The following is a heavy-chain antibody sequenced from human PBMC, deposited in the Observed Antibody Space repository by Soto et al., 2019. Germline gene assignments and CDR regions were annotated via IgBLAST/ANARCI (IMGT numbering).Heavy chain of an antibody. J-gene: IGHJ4*02. Sequence: SLRLSCAASGFTFSSYAMSWVRQAPGKGLEWVSAISGSGGSTYYADSVKGRFTISRDNSKNMLYLQMNSLRAEDTAVYYCAINSGSYYFNWYFDYWGQGTLVTVSS. V-gene: IGHV3-23*01. CDR2: ISGSGGST. D-gene: IGHD1-26*01. CDR3: AINSGSYYFNWYFDY. CDR1: GFTFSSYA.